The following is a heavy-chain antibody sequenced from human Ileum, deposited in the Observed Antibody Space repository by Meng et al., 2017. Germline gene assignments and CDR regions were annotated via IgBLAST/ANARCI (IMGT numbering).Heavy chain of an antibody. Sequence: SETLSLTCTVPTDSISSDYWSWFRLPPGKGLEWIGYINYSGTTKSSASLKSRFTISVDTSKNQFSLKLSSVTAADTAVYYWARQTRKDGYNYMFDYWGQGTLVTVSS. CDR1: TDSISSDY. J-gene: IGHJ4*02. D-gene: IGHD5-24*01. CDR2: INYSGTT. CDR3: ARQTRKDGYNYMFDY. V-gene: IGHV4-59*01.